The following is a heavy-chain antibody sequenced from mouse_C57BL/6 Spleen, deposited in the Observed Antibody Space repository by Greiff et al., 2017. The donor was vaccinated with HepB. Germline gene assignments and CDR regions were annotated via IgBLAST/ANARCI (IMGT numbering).Heavy chain of an antibody. CDR2: IYPGSGST. Sequence: QVQLQQPGAELVKPGASVKMSCKASGYTFTSYWITWVKQRPGQGLEWIGDIYPGSGSTNYNEKFKSKATLTVDTSSSTAYMQLSSLTSEDSAVYYCAREAGYYSWFAYWGQGTLVTVSA. CDR3: AREAGYYSWFAY. J-gene: IGHJ3*01. D-gene: IGHD2-3*01. CDR1: GYTFTSYW. V-gene: IGHV1-55*01.